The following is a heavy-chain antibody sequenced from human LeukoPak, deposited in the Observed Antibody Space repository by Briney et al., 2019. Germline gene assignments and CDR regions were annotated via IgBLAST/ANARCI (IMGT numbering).Heavy chain of an antibody. CDR3: ARGDITRTTVDY. J-gene: IGHJ4*02. D-gene: IGHD1-7*01. V-gene: IGHV3-21*01. Sequence: GGSLRLSCAASGFTFSTYSMNWVRQAPGKGLEWVSSISGSSSYIYYADSVKGLFTISRDNAQNSLYLQMNSLRSEDTAVYYCARGDITRTTVDYWGQGTLVTVSS. CDR2: ISGSSSYI. CDR1: GFTFSTYS.